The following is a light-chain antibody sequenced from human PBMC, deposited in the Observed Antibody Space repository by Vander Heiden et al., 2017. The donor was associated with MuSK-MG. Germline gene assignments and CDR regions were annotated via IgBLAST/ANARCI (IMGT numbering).Light chain of an antibody. CDR1: SNDVGTYNL. CDR3: CSYAGSSTVI. Sequence: HSALTQPASVSGSPGQSITISCTGTSNDVGTYNLVSRYQQHPGKAPKLMIYEDSNRPSGVSNRFSASKSGNTASLTISGLQAEDEADYYGCSYAGSSTVIFGGGTKLTVL. J-gene: IGLJ2*01. V-gene: IGLV2-23*01. CDR2: EDS.